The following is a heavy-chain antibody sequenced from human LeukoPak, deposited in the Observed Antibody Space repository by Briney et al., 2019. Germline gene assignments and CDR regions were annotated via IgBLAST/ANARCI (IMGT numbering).Heavy chain of an antibody. D-gene: IGHD2-15*01. J-gene: IGHJ3*02. CDR2: IDPSDSYT. CDR1: RYSFTSYW. CDR3: AIPVLGYCSGGSCRWAFDI. Sequence: GESLKISCKGSRYSFTSYWISWVRQMPGKGLEWMGRIDPSDSYTNYSPSFQGHVTISADKSISTAYLQWSSLKASDTAMYYCAIPVLGYCSGGSCRWAFDIWGQGTMVTVSS. V-gene: IGHV5-10-1*01.